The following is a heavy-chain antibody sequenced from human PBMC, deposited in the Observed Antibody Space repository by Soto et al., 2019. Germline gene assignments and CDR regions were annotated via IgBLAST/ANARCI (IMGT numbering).Heavy chain of an antibody. CDR3: AKLYDNDAFDI. V-gene: IGHV1-69*13. D-gene: IGHD3-22*01. CDR1: GGTFSSYA. J-gene: IGHJ3*02. Sequence: GASVKVSCKASGGTFSSYAISWVRQAPGQGLEWMGGIIPIFGTANYAQKFQGRVTITADESTSTAYMELSSLRSEDTAVYYCAKLYDNDAFDIWGQGTMVTVSS. CDR2: IIPIFGTA.